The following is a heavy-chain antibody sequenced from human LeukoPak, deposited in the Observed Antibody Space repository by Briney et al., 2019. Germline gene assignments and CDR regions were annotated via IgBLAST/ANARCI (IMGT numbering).Heavy chain of an antibody. CDR2: ISSSGSTI. CDR1: GFTFSNYA. CDR3: ARYRIEYSSSSDFDY. Sequence: GGSLRLSCAASGFTFSNYATSWIRQAPGKGLEWVSYISSSGSTIYYADSVKGRFTISRDNAKNSLYLQMNSLRAEDTAVYYCARYRIEYSSSSDFDYWGQGTLVTVSS. V-gene: IGHV3-11*01. D-gene: IGHD6-6*01. J-gene: IGHJ4*02.